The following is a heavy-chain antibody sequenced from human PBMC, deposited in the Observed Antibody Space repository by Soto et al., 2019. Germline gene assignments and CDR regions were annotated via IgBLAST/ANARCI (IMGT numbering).Heavy chain of an antibody. CDR1: GYTFTSYA. CDR3: ARDIADYYGSGSYSYYYYGMDV. D-gene: IGHD3-10*01. J-gene: IGHJ6*02. V-gene: IGHV1-3*01. Sequence: QVQLVQSGAEVKKPGASVKVSCKASGYTFTSYAMHWVRQAPGQRLEWMGWINAGNGNTKYSQKFQGRVTITRDTSANTAYMELSSLRSEDTAVYYCARDIADYYGSGSYSYYYYGMDVWGQGTTVTVSS. CDR2: INAGNGNT.